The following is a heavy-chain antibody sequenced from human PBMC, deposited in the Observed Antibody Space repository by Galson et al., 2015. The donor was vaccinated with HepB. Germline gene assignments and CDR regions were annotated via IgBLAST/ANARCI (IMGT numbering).Heavy chain of an antibody. Sequence: SLRLSCAASGFIFSGYAMSWVRQAPGKGLEWVSSISGNGGNINDADSVKGRFTISRDNSKNTLYLQMNSLRAEDTAVYYCAKFWLFDWLLRGVDYWGQGTLVTVSS. CDR3: AKFWLFDWLLRGVDY. CDR1: GFIFSGYA. V-gene: IGHV3-23*01. CDR2: ISGNGGNI. D-gene: IGHD3-9*01. J-gene: IGHJ4*02.